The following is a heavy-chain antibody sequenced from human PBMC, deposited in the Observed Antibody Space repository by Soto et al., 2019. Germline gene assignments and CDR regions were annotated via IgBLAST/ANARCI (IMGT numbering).Heavy chain of an antibody. CDR3: ARGPTYYYDSSGYYYFDY. Sequence: GGSLRLSCAASGFTFDDYTMHWVRQAPGKGLEWVSLISWDGGSTYYADSVKGRFTISRDNSKNSLYLQMNSLRAEDTAVYYCARGPTYYYDSSGYYYFDYWGQGTLVTVSS. J-gene: IGHJ4*02. V-gene: IGHV3-43*01. CDR2: ISWDGGST. D-gene: IGHD3-22*01. CDR1: GFTFDDYT.